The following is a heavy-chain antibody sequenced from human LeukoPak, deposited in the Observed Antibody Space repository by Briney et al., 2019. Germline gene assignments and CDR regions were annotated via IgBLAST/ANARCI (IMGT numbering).Heavy chain of an antibody. CDR1: GGSFSGYY. D-gene: IGHD3-10*01. CDR3: ARVGPLYYYGSGSYYKKNWFDP. CDR2: INHSGST. V-gene: IGHV4-34*01. Sequence: PSETLSLTCAVYGGSFSGYYWSWIRQPPGKGLEWIGEINHSGSTNYNPSLKSRVTISVDTSKNQFSLKLSSVTAADTAVYYCARVGPLYYYGSGSYYKKNWFDPWGQGTLVTVSS. J-gene: IGHJ5*02.